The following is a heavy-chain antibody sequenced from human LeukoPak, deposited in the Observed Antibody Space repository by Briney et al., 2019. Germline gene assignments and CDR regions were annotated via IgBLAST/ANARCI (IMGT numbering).Heavy chain of an antibody. D-gene: IGHD2-2*01. J-gene: IGHJ4*02. V-gene: IGHV1-2*02. CDR3: ARGVLRSTSRRYYYFDY. CDR1: GYTFTGYY. CDR2: INPNSGGT. Sequence: ASVKVSCKASGYTFTGYYMHWVRQAPGQGLEWMGWINPNSGGTNYAQKFQGRVTMTRDTSISTAYMGPSRLRSDDTAVYYCARGVLRSTSRRYYYFDYWGQGTLVTVSS.